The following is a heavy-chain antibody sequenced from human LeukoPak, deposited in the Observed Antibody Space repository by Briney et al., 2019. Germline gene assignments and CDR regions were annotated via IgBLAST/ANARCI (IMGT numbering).Heavy chain of an antibody. D-gene: IGHD2-2*01. CDR3: ARGAWLDVVVSAAPPGNYYYYGMDV. CDR1: GGSFSGYY. CDR2: INHSGST. V-gene: IGHV4-34*01. Sequence: SETLSLTCAVYGGSFSGYYWSWIRQPPGKGLEWIGEINHSGSTNYNPSLKSRVTISVDTSKNQFSLKLSSVTAADTAVYYCARGAWLDVVVSAAPPGNYYYYGMDVWGKGTTVTVSS. J-gene: IGHJ6*04.